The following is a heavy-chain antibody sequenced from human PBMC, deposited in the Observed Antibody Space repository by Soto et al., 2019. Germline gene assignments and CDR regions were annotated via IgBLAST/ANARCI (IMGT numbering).Heavy chain of an antibody. Sequence: QVQLVQSGAEVKQPGASVKVSCKASGYTFTSYYIHWVRQAPGQGLEWMGMINPSGGSPNYAQNFQDRVTMTRDTSTDTLYMELSSLRSDDTAVYYCARAPHSYGSGHCDYWGQGTSITVSS. CDR3: ARAPHSYGSGHCDY. CDR2: INPSGGSP. J-gene: IGHJ4*02. CDR1: GYTFTSYY. V-gene: IGHV1-46*03. D-gene: IGHD3-10*01.